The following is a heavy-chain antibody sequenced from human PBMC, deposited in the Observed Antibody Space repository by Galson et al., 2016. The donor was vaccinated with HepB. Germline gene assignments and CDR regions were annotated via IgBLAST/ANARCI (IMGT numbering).Heavy chain of an antibody. D-gene: IGHD6-13*01. J-gene: IGHJ4*02. CDR2: IYPGDSDT. CDR3: ARTPSSSWSRGTYVDY. V-gene: IGHV5-51*01. CDR1: GYSFTSNW. Sequence: QSGAEVKKPGESLKISCKGSGYSFTSNWIGWVRQLPGKGLEWMGIIYPGDSDTRYSPSFQGQVTISADKSISTAYLQWSSLKASDTAMYYCARTPSSSWSRGTYVDYWGQGTLVTVSS.